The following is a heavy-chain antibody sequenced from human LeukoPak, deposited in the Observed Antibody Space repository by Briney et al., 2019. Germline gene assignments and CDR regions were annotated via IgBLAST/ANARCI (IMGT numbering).Heavy chain of an antibody. CDR1: GGAISSSSYY. V-gene: IGHV4-39*01. CDR2: IYYSGST. Sequence: PSETLSLTCTVSGGAISSSSYYWGWIRQPPGKGLEWIGSIYYSGSTYNNPSLKSRATISEDTSKNQFSLKLSSLTAADTAVYYCARGLYAFDLWGQGTMVTVSS. J-gene: IGHJ3*01. CDR3: ARGLYAFDL.